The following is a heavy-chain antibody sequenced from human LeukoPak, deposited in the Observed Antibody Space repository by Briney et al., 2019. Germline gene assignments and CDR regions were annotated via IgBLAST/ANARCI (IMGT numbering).Heavy chain of an antibody. CDR2: INPNSGGT. CDR1: GDTFTGYY. Sequence: ASVKVSCKASGDTFTGYYMHWVRQAPGQGLEWMGWINPNSGGTNYAQKFQGRVTMTRDTSISTAYMELSRLRSDDTAVYYCATARDSHILTGLTRLPHYYGMDVWGQGTTVTVSS. J-gene: IGHJ6*02. CDR3: ATARDSHILTGLTRLPHYYGMDV. V-gene: IGHV1-2*02. D-gene: IGHD3-9*01.